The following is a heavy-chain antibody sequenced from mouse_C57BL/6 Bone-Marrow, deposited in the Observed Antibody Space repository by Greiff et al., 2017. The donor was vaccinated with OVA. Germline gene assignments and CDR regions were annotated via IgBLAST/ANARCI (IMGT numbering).Heavy chain of an antibody. CDR3: ARNPYY. V-gene: IGHV5-4*01. CDR1: GFTFSSYA. Sequence: DVQLQESGGGLVKPGGSLKLSCAAFGFTFSSYAMSWVRQTPEKRLEWVATISDGGSYTYYPDNVKGRFTISRDNAKNNLYLQMSHLKSEDTAMYYCARNPYYWGQGTTLTVSS. J-gene: IGHJ2*01. CDR2: ISDGGSYT.